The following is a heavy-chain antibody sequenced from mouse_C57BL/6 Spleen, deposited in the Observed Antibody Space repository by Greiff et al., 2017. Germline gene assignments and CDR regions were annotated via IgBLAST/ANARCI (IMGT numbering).Heavy chain of an antibody. V-gene: IGHV5-16*01. CDR2: INYDGSST. CDR1: GFTFSDYY. Sequence: EVKLMESEGGLVQPGSSMKLSCTASGFTFSDYYMAWVRQVPENGLEWVATINYDGSSTYYLDSLKSRFILSRDNAKNILYLQMSSLKSEDTATYYCARARTSFPLFDYWGQGTTRTVSS. CDR3: ARARTSFPLFDY. J-gene: IGHJ2*01.